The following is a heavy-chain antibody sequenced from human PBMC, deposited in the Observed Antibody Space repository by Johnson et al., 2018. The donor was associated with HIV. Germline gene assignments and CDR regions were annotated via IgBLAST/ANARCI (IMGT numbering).Heavy chain of an antibody. CDR2: IYSGGST. J-gene: IGHJ3*02. CDR3: AREWEAAFDI. V-gene: IGHV3-66*01. D-gene: IGHD1-26*01. CDR1: GFTSSNY. Sequence: VQLVESGGGLVQPGGSLRLSCAASGFTSSNYMSWVRQAPGKGLEWVSVIYSGGSTYYADSVKGRFTISRDNSKNTLYLQMNSRSAEDAAVYYCAREWEAAFDIWCQGTMVTVSS.